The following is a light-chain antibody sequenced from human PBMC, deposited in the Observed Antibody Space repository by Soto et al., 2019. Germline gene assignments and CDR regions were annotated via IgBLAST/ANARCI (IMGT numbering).Light chain of an antibody. CDR3: QQYDSYSRT. CDR1: HSISTW. J-gene: IGKJ1*01. Sequence: DIRMTQSPSTLSSSVGDRVTITCRASHSISTWLAWYQQKPGKAPKLLIYKASSLETGVPSRFSGSGSGTEFTLTISSLQPDDFATYYCQQYDSYSRTFGQGTKVDIK. CDR2: KAS. V-gene: IGKV1-5*03.